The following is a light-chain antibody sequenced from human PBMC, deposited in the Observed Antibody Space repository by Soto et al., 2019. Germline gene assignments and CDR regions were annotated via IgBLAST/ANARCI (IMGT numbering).Light chain of an antibody. CDR1: QSVSNN. V-gene: IGKV3-20*01. CDR3: QQYGSSPL. CDR2: GAS. Sequence: EIVMTQSPATLSVSPGEGATLSCRASQSVSNNLAWYQQKPGQAPRLLIYGASSRATGIPDRFSGSGSGTDFTLTISRLEPEDFAVYYCQQYGSSPLFGGGTKVDIK. J-gene: IGKJ4*01.